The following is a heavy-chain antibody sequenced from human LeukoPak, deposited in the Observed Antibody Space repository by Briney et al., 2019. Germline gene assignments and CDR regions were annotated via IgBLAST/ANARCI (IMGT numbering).Heavy chain of an antibody. V-gene: IGHV3-53*01. D-gene: IGHD3-10*01. Sequence: GGSLRLSCAASGFTVSSNYMSWVRQAPGKGLEWVSVIYSGGSTYYADSVKGRFTISRDNSKNTLYLQMNSLRAEDTAVYYCARGVRGALLTPWGQGTLVTVSS. CDR2: IYSGGST. J-gene: IGHJ5*02. CDR3: ARGVRGALLTP. CDR1: GFTVSSNY.